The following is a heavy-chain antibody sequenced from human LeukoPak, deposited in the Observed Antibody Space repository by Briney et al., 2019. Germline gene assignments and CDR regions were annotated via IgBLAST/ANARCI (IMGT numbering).Heavy chain of an antibody. D-gene: IGHD1-26*01. CDR1: GDSLSTFY. CDR3: ARHFRREVLIGSAFDI. CDR2: IYYSGIT. V-gene: IGHV4-59*08. J-gene: IGHJ3*02. Sequence: PSETLSLTCTVSGDSLSTFYWSWIRQSPGKGLEWIGYIYYSGITDYNPSLQSRVTISADTSKNQFSLSLNSVTAADTAVYYCARHFRREVLIGSAFDIWGQGAMVTVSS.